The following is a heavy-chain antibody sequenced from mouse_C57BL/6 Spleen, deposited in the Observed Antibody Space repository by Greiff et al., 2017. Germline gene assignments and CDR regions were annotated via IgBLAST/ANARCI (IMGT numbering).Heavy chain of an antibody. CDR3: TRPYDYDGFDY. D-gene: IGHD2-4*01. V-gene: IGHV6-6*01. CDR1: GFTFSDAW. Sequence: EVMLVESGGGLVQPGGSMKLSCAASGFTFSDAWMDWVRQSPEKGLEWVAEIRNKANNHATYYAESVKGRFTISRDDSKSSVYLQMNSLRAEDTGIYYCTRPYDYDGFDYWGQGTTLTVSS. J-gene: IGHJ2*01. CDR2: IRNKANNHAT.